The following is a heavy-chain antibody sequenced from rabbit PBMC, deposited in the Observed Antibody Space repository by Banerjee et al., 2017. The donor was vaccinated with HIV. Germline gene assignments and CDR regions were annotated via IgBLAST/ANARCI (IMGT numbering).Heavy chain of an antibody. V-gene: IGHV1S7*01. CDR1: GIDFSSYG. J-gene: IGHJ4*01. D-gene: IGHD3-1*01. CDR2: IYPDYGTT. Sequence: QQLEESGGGLVKPGGCLELFCKASGIDFSSYGISWVRQAPGKGLEWIAYIYPDYGTTDYASWAKGRFTISLDNAQNTVFLQMTSLTAADTATYFCARLGGVWRPFNLWGPGTLVTVS. CDR3: ARLGGVWRPFNL.